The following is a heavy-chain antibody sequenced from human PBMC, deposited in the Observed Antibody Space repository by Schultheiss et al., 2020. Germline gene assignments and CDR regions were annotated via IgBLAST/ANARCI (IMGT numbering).Heavy chain of an antibody. CDR3: ARYGAWLGWWFDP. CDR2: IYYSGST. CDR1: GGSISSGGYY. J-gene: IGHJ5*02. V-gene: IGHV4-31*03. D-gene: IGHD3-22*01. Sequence: SETLSLTCTVSGGSISSGGYYWGWIRQHPGKGLEWIGYIYYSGSTNYNPSLKSRVTISVDTSKNQFSLKLSSVTAADTAVYYCARYGAWLGWWFDPWGQGTLVTVSS.